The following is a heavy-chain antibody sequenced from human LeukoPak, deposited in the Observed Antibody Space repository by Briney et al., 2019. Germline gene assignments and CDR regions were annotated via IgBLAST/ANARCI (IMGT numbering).Heavy chain of an antibody. CDR2: IIPILGIA. J-gene: IGHJ4*02. V-gene: IGHV1-69*04. CDR1: GGTFSSYT. CDR3: ARDMGIIAAAAAFDY. D-gene: IGHD6-13*01. Sequence: GASVKVSCKASGGTFSSYTISWVRQAPGQGLEWMGRIIPILGIANYAQKFQGRVTITTDKSTSTAYMELSSLGSEDTAVYYCARDMGIIAAAAAFDYWGQGTLVTVSS.